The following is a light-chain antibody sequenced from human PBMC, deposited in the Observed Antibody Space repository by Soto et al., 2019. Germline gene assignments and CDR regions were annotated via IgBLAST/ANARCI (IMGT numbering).Light chain of an antibody. V-gene: IGLV4-69*01. Sequence: QPVLTQSPSASASLGASVKLTCTLSSGHSSYTIAWHQQQPDKGPRYLMKLNTDGSHSRGAGIPDRFSGSRSGAERYLTISRLQSDDEADYYCQTWGAGIVVFGGGPKLTVL. CDR1: SGHSSYT. CDR2: LNTDGSH. J-gene: IGLJ2*01. CDR3: QTWGAGIVV.